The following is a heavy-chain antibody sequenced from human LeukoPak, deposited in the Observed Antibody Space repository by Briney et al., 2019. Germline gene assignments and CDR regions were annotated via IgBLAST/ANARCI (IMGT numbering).Heavy chain of an antibody. J-gene: IGHJ4*02. CDR3: ARYSSGWYSYYFDY. D-gene: IGHD6-19*01. V-gene: IGHV1-8*01. Sequence: ASVKGSCKAPGYTFTSYDINWVRQATGQGLEWMGWMTPNSGNTGYAQKFQGRVTMTRNTSISTDYMELSSLRSEDTAVYYCARYSSGWYSYYFDYWGQGTLVTVSS. CDR2: MTPNSGNT. CDR1: GYTFTSYD.